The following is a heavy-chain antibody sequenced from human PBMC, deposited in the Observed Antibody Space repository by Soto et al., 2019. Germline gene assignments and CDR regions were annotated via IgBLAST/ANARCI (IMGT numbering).Heavy chain of an antibody. CDR2: INPNTGGT. D-gene: IGHD6-19*01. V-gene: IGHV1-2*02. CDR3: TRARWAGTSDAFDI. CDR1: GYTFTDYY. J-gene: IGHJ3*02. Sequence: QVQLVQSGPEVKKFGASVKVSCKASGYTFTDYYLHWVRQAPGQGLECLGWINPNTGGTDSAQKFQGRVTMTRDTSIRIAYMELSRLRSDDTAMYYCTRARWAGTSDAFDIWGQGTMVIVS.